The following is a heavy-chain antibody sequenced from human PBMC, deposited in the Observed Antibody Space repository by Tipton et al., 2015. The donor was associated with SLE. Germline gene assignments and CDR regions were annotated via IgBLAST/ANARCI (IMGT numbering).Heavy chain of an antibody. Sequence: LRLSCAVSGGSISSGGYSWSWIRQPPGKGLEWIGYIYYSGSTYYNPSLKSRVSISVDTSKNQFPLNLSSVTAEDTAVYYCARDMTTVTAWFDPWGQGTLVTVST. D-gene: IGHD4-17*01. CDR3: ARDMTTVTAWFDP. CDR1: GGSISSGGYS. V-gene: IGHV4-30-2*01. J-gene: IGHJ5*02. CDR2: IYYSGST.